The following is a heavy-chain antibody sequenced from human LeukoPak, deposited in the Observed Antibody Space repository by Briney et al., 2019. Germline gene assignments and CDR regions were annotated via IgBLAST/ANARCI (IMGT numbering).Heavy chain of an antibody. D-gene: IGHD5-12*01. CDR3: VRDGGVSGYDLLDY. V-gene: IGHV3-7*01. Sequence: PGGSLRLSCATSGFTFSRHWMSWVRQAPGKGLEWVAHINQDGSKEYYMDSVKARFTISRDNAKNSLSLQMNSLRAEDTAVYYCVRDGGVSGYDLLDYWGQGTLVTVSS. CDR2: INQDGSKE. J-gene: IGHJ4*02. CDR1: GFTFSRHW.